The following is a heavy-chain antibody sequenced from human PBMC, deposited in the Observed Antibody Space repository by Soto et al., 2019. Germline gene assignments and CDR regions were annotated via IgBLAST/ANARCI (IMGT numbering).Heavy chain of an antibody. CDR3: AKDSSSWPHYFDY. Sequence: GSLRLSCAASGFTLRSYAMSWVRQAPGKGLEWVSAISGSGGSTYYADSVKGRFTISRDNSKNTLYLQMNSLRAEDTAVYYCAKDSSSWPHYFDYWGQGTLVTVSS. V-gene: IGHV3-23*01. D-gene: IGHD6-13*01. J-gene: IGHJ4*02. CDR1: GFTLRSYA. CDR2: ISGSGGST.